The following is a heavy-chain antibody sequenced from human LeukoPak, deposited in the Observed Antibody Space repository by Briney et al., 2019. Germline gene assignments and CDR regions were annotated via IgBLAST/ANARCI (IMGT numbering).Heavy chain of an antibody. V-gene: IGHV4-4*07. J-gene: IGHJ4*02. CDR3: ARVGSGYDFFDY. D-gene: IGHD3/OR15-3a*01. Sequence: SETLSVTCTVSGGAISGYYWSWIRQPAGKGLEWLGRVYSSGSTKYNPSLESRVTMSVDTSKNRFSLKLNFVTAADTAVYYCARVGSGYDFFDYWGQGTLVTVSS. CDR1: GGAISGYY. CDR2: VYSSGST.